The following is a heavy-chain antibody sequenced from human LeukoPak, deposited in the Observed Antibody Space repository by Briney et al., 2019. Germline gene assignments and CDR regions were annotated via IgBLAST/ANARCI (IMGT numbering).Heavy chain of an antibody. J-gene: IGHJ4*02. V-gene: IGHV3-33*01. Sequence: GGSLRLSCAASGFTFRSYGMHWVRQAPGKGREGGAVIWYDGINKYYADSVKGRFTISRDNSKNTLYLQMNSLRAEDTAVYYCARTYYYDSSGYYYAGGYFDYWGQGTLVTVSS. CDR2: IWYDGINK. D-gene: IGHD3-22*01. CDR1: GFTFRSYG. CDR3: ARTYYYDSSGYYYAGGYFDY.